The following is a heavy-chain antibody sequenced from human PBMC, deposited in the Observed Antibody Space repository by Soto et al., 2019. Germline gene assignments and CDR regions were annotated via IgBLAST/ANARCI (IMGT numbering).Heavy chain of an antibody. CDR2: VIPFFGTS. D-gene: IGHD3-10*01. Sequence: QVQLVQSGAEVKKPGSSVKVSCKASGGTFSSYAISWVRQAPGQGLEWMGGVIPFFGTSNYAQKFQGRVTITADESSSTAYMELSSLRSEDTAIYYCARETIGELLTFDYWGQGTLVTVSS. J-gene: IGHJ4*02. CDR3: ARETIGELLTFDY. V-gene: IGHV1-69*12. CDR1: GGTFSSYA.